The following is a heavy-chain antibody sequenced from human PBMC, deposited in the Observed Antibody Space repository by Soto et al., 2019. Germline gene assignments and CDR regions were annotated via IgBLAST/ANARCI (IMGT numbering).Heavy chain of an antibody. V-gene: IGHV3-66*01. D-gene: IGHD2-15*01. J-gene: IGHJ6*02. Sequence: EVQLVDSGGGLVQPGGSLRLSCAASGVTVSSKYMSWFRQAPGKGLEWVSLIQSGGPTYYADSVKGRFTISRDTSENTVHLQIDSLRAEDTAVYYCARDDVLCDGGRCYGVPLDVWGQGTTVTVSS. CDR1: GVTVSSKY. CDR2: IQSGGPT. CDR3: ARDDVLCDGGRCYGVPLDV.